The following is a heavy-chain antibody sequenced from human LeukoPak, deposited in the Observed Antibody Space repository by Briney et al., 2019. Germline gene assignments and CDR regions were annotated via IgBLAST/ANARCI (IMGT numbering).Heavy chain of an antibody. Sequence: GASVKVSCKASGYTFTSYDINWVRQATGQGLEWMGWMNPNSGNTGYAQKFRGRVTMTRNTSISTAYMELSSLRSDDTAVYYCARVSLPLGPIHPGGVDYWGQGTLVTVS. V-gene: IGHV1-8*01. CDR1: GYTFTSYD. CDR2: MNPNSGNT. D-gene: IGHD3-16*01. J-gene: IGHJ4*02. CDR3: ARVSLPLGPIHPGGVDY.